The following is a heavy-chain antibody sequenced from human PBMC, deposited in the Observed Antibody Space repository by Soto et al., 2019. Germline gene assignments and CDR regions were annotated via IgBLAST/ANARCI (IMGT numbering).Heavy chain of an antibody. Sequence: QVQLVQSGAEVKKPGASVKVSCKASGYTFTGYYMHWVRQAPGQGLEWKGWINPNRGGTNYAQKFQGRVTMTRDTSISTAYMELSRLRSDDTAVYYCALTTVPRGNWFDPWGQGTLVTVSS. J-gene: IGHJ5*02. D-gene: IGHD1-1*01. CDR2: INPNRGGT. V-gene: IGHV1-2*02. CDR3: ALTTVPRGNWFDP. CDR1: GYTFTGYY.